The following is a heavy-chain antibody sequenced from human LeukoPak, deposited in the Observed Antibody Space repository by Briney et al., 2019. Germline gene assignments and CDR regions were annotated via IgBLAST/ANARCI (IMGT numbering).Heavy chain of an antibody. J-gene: IGHJ4*02. CDR1: GFTFSSYG. D-gene: IGHD6-13*01. CDR2: MSYDGSNK. Sequence: QSGGSLRLSCAASGFTFSSYGMHWVRQAPGKGLEWVAVMSYDGSNKYYADSVKGRFTISRDNSKNTLYLQMNSLRAEDTAVYYCAKDIAAAGLDYWGQGTLVTVSS. V-gene: IGHV3-30*18. CDR3: AKDIAAAGLDY.